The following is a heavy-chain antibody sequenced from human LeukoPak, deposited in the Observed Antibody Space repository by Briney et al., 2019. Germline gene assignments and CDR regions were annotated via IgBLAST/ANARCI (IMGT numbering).Heavy chain of an antibody. D-gene: IGHD5-12*01. J-gene: IGHJ5*02. Sequence: PSETLSLTCTVSGGSISGYHWSWIRQSAGKGLEWIGRIDASGNTRHNPSLKSRVTMSVDTSNNQFSLKLNSVAAADTAVYFCARGMSAAYDYNWFDPWGEGTLVTVSS. CDR1: GGSISGYH. CDR2: IDASGNT. CDR3: ARGMSAAYDYNWFDP. V-gene: IGHV4-4*07.